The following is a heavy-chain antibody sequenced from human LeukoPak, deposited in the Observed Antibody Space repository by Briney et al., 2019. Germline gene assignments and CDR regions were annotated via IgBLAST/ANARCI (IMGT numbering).Heavy chain of an antibody. D-gene: IGHD5-18*01. CDR1: GGSVSSANYY. CDR3: AKRGYNYDYDY. Sequence: SETLSLTCTVSGGSVSSANYYWSWIRQPPGKGLEWIGYIYYSGTTNYNPSLKSRVTISVDTSKNQFSLKLNSVTAADTAVYYCAKRGYNYDYDYWGQGTLVTVSS. J-gene: IGHJ4*02. CDR2: IYYSGTT. V-gene: IGHV4-61*01.